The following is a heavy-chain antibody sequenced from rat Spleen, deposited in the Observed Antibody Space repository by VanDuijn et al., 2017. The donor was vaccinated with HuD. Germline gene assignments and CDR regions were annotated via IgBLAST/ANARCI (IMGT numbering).Heavy chain of an antibody. CDR1: GFTFSSFP. Sequence: EVQLVESGGGLVQPGRSLKLSCAASGFTFSSFPMAWVRQTPTKGLEWVASISTGGSDTFYRDSVRGRFTVSRNNAKTTQYLQMDSLRSEDTATYYCATDYFGGYVLDAWGQGTSVTVSS. V-gene: IGHV5S14*01. D-gene: IGHD1-11*01. CDR3: ATDYFGGYVLDA. J-gene: IGHJ4*01. CDR2: ISTGGSDT.